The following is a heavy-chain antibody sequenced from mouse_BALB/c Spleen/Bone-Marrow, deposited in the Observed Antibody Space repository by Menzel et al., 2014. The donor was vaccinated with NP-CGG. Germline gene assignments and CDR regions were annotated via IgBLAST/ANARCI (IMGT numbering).Heavy chain of an antibody. CDR2: ISSGSSTI. D-gene: IGHD2-1*01. J-gene: IGHJ4*01. CDR3: ARSRGNYLYYAMDY. CDR1: GFTFSSFG. V-gene: IGHV5-17*02. Sequence: EVNVVESGGGLVQPGGSRKLSCAASGFTFSSFGMHWVRQAPEKGLEWVAYISSGSSTIYYADTVKGRFTISRDSPKNTLFLQMTSLRSEDTAMYYCARSRGNYLYYAMDYWGQGTSVTVSS.